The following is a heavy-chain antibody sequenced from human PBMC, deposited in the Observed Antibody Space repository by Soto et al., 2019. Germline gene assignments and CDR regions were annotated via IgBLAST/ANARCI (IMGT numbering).Heavy chain of an antibody. CDR1: GYTFTSYA. V-gene: IGHV1-3*01. D-gene: IGHD3-9*01. CDR2: INAGNGNT. Sequence: ASVKVSCKASGYTFTSYAMHWVRQAPGQRLEWMGWINAGNGNTNYAQKLQGRVTMTTDTSTSTAYMELRSLRSDDTAVYYCARANRPYDILTGYYNDKNAFDIWGQGTTVTVSS. J-gene: IGHJ3*02. CDR3: ARANRPYDILTGYYNDKNAFDI.